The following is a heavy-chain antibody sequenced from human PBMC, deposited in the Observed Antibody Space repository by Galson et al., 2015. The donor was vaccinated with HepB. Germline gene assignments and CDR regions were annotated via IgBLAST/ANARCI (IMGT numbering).Heavy chain of an antibody. CDR3: VRSGDFSGYSSR. Sequence: SLRLSCAASGFTFSGPAINWVRQASGRGPEWIGHIRRKATNYAALYAPSLKGRFTISRDDSKNMPYLNMRSLKTDDTAVYYCVRSGDFSGYSSRWGQGTLVTVSS. CDR2: IRRKATNYAA. V-gene: IGHV3-73*01. CDR1: GFTFSGPA. D-gene: IGHD6-13*01. J-gene: IGHJ4*02.